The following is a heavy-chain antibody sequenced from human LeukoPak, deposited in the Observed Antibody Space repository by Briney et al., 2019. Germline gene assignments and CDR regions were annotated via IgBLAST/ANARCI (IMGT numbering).Heavy chain of an antibody. J-gene: IGHJ5*02. V-gene: IGHV1-2*02. CDR3: AREPVTGTLNFFDP. Sequence: ASVKVSCKASEYTFNGYYMHWVRQAPGQGLEWMGWINPNTGDRNYAQKFQGRVTMTRDTSLNTAYMELNRLISDDTAVYYCAREPVTGTLNFFDPWGQGALVTVTS. CDR2: INPNTGDR. CDR1: EYTFNGYY. D-gene: IGHD6-19*01.